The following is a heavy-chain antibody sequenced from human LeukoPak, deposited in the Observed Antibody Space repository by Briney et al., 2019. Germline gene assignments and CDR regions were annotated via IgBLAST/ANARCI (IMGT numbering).Heavy chain of an antibody. CDR3: ARDQDYYYYYYMDV. V-gene: IGHV3-66*02. CDR2: TYSGGTT. J-gene: IGHJ6*03. CDR1: GFTVSRNY. Sequence: SGGSLRLSCAASGFTVSRNYTSRVRQAQGKGLEWVSVTYSGGTTYYADSVKGRFTISRDNSKNTLYLQMNSLRSEDTAVYYCARDQDYYYYYYMDVWGKGTTVTVSS.